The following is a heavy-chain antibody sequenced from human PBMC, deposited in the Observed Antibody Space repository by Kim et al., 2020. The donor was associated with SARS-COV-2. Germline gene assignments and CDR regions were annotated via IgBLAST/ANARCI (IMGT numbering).Heavy chain of an antibody. V-gene: IGHV3-23*01. Sequence: GGSLRLSCAASGFTFSSYAMSWVRQAPGKGLEWVSVVSGSGSSKYYADSVKGRFTISRDNSKNTLFLQMNSLRVEDTAVYYCAKAAGDGYSPDYWGQGT. D-gene: IGHD4-4*01. CDR2: VSGSGSSK. CDR3: AKAAGDGYSPDY. CDR1: GFTFSSYA. J-gene: IGHJ4*02.